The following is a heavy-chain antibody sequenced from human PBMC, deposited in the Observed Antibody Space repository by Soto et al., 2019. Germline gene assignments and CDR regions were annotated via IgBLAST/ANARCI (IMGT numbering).Heavy chain of an antibody. CDR3: AKDLLHDYGDYAEVTISGGFDS. CDR1: GFTFNNYI. CDR2: VSGSGVNT. Sequence: GGSLRLSCAASGFTFNNYIMSWVRQAPGKGLEWVSSVSGSGVNTFYADSVKGRFTISRDNSKNTLYLQMGSLRGEDTAVYYCAKDLLHDYGDYAEVTISGGFDSWGQGTLVTVSS. J-gene: IGHJ5*01. D-gene: IGHD4-17*01. V-gene: IGHV3-23*01.